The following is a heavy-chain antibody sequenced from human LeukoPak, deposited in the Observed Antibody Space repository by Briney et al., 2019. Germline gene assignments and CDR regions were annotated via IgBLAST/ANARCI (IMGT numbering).Heavy chain of an antibody. CDR2: INPNSGGT. Sequence: GASVKVSCKASGYTFTGYYMHWVRQAPGQGLEWMGWINPNSGGTNYAQKFQGWVTMTRDTSISTAYMELSRLRSDDTAVYYCARGSVVVAATDYYFDYWGQGTLVTVSS. D-gene: IGHD2-15*01. CDR1: GYTFTGYY. V-gene: IGHV1-2*04. J-gene: IGHJ4*02. CDR3: ARGSVVVAATDYYFDY.